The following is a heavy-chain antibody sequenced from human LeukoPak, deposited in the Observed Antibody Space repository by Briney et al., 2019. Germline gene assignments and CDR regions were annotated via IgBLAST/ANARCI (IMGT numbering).Heavy chain of an antibody. CDR1: EFNFATFG. V-gene: IGHV3-23*01. Sequence: GGSLRLSCAASEFNFATFGMSRVRQAPGKGLEWVSTISGSSGATYYADSMKGRFTISRDNSKNTLYLQMNNLRAEDTAVYYCAKGTRGVYDAFDIWGQGTMITVSS. CDR3: AKGTRGVYDAFDI. CDR2: ISGSSGAT. D-gene: IGHD3-10*01. J-gene: IGHJ3*02.